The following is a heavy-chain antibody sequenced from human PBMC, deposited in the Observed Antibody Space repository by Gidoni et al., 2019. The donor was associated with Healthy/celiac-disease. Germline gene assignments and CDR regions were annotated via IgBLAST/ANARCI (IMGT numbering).Heavy chain of an antibody. CDR2: IYPGDSDT. Sequence: CSGSGSSFTSYWIGWVRQMPGKGLEWMGIIYPGDSDTRYSPSFQGQVTISADKSISTAYLQWSSLKASDTAMYYCARGGSGWYRGDYFDYWGQGTLVTVSS. CDR1: GSSFTSYW. J-gene: IGHJ4*02. CDR3: ARGGSGWYRGDYFDY. V-gene: IGHV5-51*01. D-gene: IGHD6-19*01.